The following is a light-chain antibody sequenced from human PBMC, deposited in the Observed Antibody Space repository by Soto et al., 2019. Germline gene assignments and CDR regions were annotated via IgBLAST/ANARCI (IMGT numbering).Light chain of an antibody. CDR1: SRDVGGQNY. CDR2: AVS. Sequence: QSVLTQPPSASGSPGQSVAISCTGTSRDVGGQNYVSWFQQYPGKAPKLLIYAVSNRPSGVPYRFSGSKSGNTASLTISGLRAEDEADYFCCSFTTTSTHVFGTGTKVTVL. CDR3: CSFTTTSTHV. V-gene: IGLV2-8*01. J-gene: IGLJ1*01.